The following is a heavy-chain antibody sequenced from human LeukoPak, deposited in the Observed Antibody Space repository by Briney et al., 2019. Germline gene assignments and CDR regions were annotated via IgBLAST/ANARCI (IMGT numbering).Heavy chain of an antibody. V-gene: IGHV3-33*01. Sequence: GGSLRLSCAASGFTFSSYDMHWVRQAPGKGLEWVAVIWYDGSNKYYADSVKGRFTISRDNSKNTLYLQMNSLRAEDTAVYYCARESLYCSSTSCDPMYYFDYWGQGTLVTVSS. CDR1: GFTFSSYD. CDR3: ARESLYCSSTSCDPMYYFDY. D-gene: IGHD2-2*01. CDR2: IWYDGSNK. J-gene: IGHJ4*02.